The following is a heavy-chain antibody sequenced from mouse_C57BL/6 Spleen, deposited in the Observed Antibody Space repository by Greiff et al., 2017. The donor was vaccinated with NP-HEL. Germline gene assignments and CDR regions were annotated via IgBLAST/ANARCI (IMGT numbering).Heavy chain of an antibody. V-gene: IGHV6-6*01. CDR3: TRNPFYYGSSYGYFDV. Sequence: EVQGVESGGGLVQPGGSMKLSCAASGFTFSDAWMDWVRQSPEKGLEWVAEIRNKANNHATYYAESVKGRFTISRDDSKSSVYLQMNSLRAEDTGIYYCTRNPFYYGSSYGYFDVWGTGTTVTVSS. CDR1: GFTFSDAW. CDR2: IRNKANNHAT. D-gene: IGHD1-1*01. J-gene: IGHJ1*03.